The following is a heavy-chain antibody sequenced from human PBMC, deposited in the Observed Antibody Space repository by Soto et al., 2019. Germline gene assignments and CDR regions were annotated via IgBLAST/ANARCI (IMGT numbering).Heavy chain of an antibody. Sequence: GGSLRLSCAASGFTFSDYYMSWIRQAPGKGLEWVSYISSSGSTIYYADSVKGRFTISRDNDKNSLYLQMNSLRVEDTAVYYCARYYSVVRELLRVGMDFWGQGTMVTVSS. CDR1: GFTFSDYY. CDR2: ISSSGSTI. CDR3: ARYYSVVRELLRVGMDF. D-gene: IGHD1-26*01. V-gene: IGHV3-11*01. J-gene: IGHJ6*02.